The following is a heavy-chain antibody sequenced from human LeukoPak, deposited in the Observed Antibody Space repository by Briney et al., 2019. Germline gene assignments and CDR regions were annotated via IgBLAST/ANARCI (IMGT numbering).Heavy chain of an antibody. CDR3: AKDRGGQWLAPGY. V-gene: IGHV1-2*02. Sequence: GASVKVSCKASGYTFTGYYMHWVRQAPGQGLEWIGWINPNSGGTNYAQKFQGRVTMTRDTSISTAYMELSRLRFDDTAVYYCAKDRGGQWLAPGYWGQGTLVTVSS. D-gene: IGHD6-19*01. CDR2: INPNSGGT. J-gene: IGHJ4*02. CDR1: GYTFTGYY.